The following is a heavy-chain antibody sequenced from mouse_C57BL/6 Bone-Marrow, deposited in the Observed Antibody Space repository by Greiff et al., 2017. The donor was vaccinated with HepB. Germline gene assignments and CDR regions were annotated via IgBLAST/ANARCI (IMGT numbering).Heavy chain of an antibody. CDR2: ISDGGSYT. Sequence: EVQVVESGGGLVKPGGSLKLSCAASGFTFSSYAMSWVRQTPEKRLEWVATISDGGSYTYYPDNVKGRFTISRDNAKNNLYLQMSHLKSEDTAMYYCARDGNYPSYFDYWGQGTTLTVSS. J-gene: IGHJ2*01. CDR3: ARDGNYPSYFDY. D-gene: IGHD2-1*01. V-gene: IGHV5-4*01. CDR1: GFTFSSYA.